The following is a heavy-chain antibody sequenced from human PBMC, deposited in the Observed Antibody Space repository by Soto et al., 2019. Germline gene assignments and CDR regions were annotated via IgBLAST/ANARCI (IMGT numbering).Heavy chain of an antibody. CDR1: GFTFSSYA. CDR2: ISGSGGST. CDR3: AKEGGYGDYGTYYYYMDV. Sequence: GGSLRLSCAASGFTFSSYAMSWVRQAPGKGLEWVSAISGSGGSTYYADSVKGRFTISRDNSKNTLYLQMNSLRAEDTAVYYCAKEGGYGDYGTYYYYMDVWGKGTTVTVSS. J-gene: IGHJ6*03. D-gene: IGHD4-17*01. V-gene: IGHV3-23*01.